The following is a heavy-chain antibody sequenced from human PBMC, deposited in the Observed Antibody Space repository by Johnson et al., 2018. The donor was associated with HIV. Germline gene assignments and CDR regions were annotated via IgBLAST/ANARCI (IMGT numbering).Heavy chain of an antibody. Sequence: MQLVESGGGVVQPGRSLRLSCAASGFTFSDYYMSWIRQAPGKGLEWVANIKQDGTEKYYVDSVKGRFTISRDNAKNSLYLQMNSLRAEDTAVYYCARDFTAVYCGGDCYAFDIWGQGTMVSVSS. J-gene: IGHJ3*02. CDR3: ARDFTAVYCGGDCYAFDI. CDR1: GFTFSDYY. CDR2: IKQDGTEK. V-gene: IGHV3-7*01. D-gene: IGHD2-21*02.